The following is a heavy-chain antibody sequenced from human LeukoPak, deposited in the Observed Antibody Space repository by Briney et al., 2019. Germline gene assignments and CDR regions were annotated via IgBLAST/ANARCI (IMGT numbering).Heavy chain of an antibody. V-gene: IGHV3-30*18. CDR1: GFTFSSYG. D-gene: IGHD3-16*01. Sequence: GGSLRLSCAASGFTFSSYGMHWVRQAPGKGLEWVAVISYDGSNKYYADSVKGRFTISRDNSKNTLYLQMNSLRAEDTAVYYCAKDGGSLGLAAFDIWGQGTMVTVSS. CDR3: AKDGGSLGLAAFDI. J-gene: IGHJ3*02. CDR2: ISYDGSNK.